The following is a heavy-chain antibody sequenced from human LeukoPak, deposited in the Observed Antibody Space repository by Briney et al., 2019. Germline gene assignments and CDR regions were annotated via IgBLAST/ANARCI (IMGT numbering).Heavy chain of an antibody. Sequence: SETLSLTCTVSGVSVSNHYWSWIRRPPGKGLEWIGWFYYSGGTYFNPSLGSRVTISADTSRNHLSLNLRSLTAADTAVYFCATHSSGWHFDSWGQGALVTVSS. D-gene: IGHD6-19*01. CDR3: ATHSSGWHFDS. J-gene: IGHJ4*02. V-gene: IGHV4-59*02. CDR1: GVSVSNHY. CDR2: FYYSGGT.